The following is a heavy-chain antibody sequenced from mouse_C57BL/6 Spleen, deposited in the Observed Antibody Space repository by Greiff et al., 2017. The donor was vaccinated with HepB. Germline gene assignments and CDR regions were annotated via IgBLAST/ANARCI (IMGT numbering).Heavy chain of an antibody. CDR2: IDTSDSET. CDR3: AREAGTRDFDY. Sequence: QVQLQQPGAELVRPGSSVKLSCKASGYTFTSYWMHWVKQRPIQGLEWIGNIDTSDSETHYNQKFKDKATLTVDKSSSTAYMQLSSLTSADSAVYYCAREAGTRDFDYWGQGTTLTVSS. J-gene: IGHJ2*01. D-gene: IGHD4-1*01. CDR1: GYTFTSYW. V-gene: IGHV1-52*01.